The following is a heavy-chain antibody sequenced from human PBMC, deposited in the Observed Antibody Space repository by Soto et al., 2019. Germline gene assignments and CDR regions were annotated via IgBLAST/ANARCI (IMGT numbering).Heavy chain of an antibody. J-gene: IGHJ6*02. V-gene: IGHV1-69*13. CDR3: ARDPSAYYDSSGPYYYYGMDV. Sequence: GASVKVSCKASGGTFSSYAMNWVRQAPGQGLEWMGGIIPMFGTADYAQKFQARVTITADESTSTAYMELSSLRSEDTAVYYCARDPSAYYDSSGPYYYYGMDVWGQGTTVTVSS. D-gene: IGHD3-22*01. CDR2: IIPMFGTA. CDR1: GGTFSSYA.